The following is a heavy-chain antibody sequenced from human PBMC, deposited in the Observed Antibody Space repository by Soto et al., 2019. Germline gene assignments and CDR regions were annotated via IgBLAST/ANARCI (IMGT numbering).Heavy chain of an antibody. Sequence: SETLSLTCAVYCGSFSGYYWSWIRQPPGKGLEWIGEINHSGSTNYNPSLKSRVTISVDTSKNQFSLKLSSVTAADTAVYYCARAGLLWFGEVPYYYYMDVWGKGTTVTVS. CDR2: INHSGST. D-gene: IGHD3-10*01. V-gene: IGHV4-34*01. CDR1: CGSFSGYY. J-gene: IGHJ6*03. CDR3: ARAGLLWFGEVPYYYYMDV.